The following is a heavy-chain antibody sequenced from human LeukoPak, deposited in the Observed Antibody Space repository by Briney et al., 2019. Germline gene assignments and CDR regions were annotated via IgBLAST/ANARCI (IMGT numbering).Heavy chain of an antibody. Sequence: ASVKVSCKASGYTFTSYGISWVRQAPGQGLEWMGWISAYNGNSNYAQKLQGRVTMTTDTSTSTAYMELRSLRSDDTAVYYCARDLSSLFCSGGSCQGWFDPWGQGTLVTVSS. CDR1: GYTFTSYG. J-gene: IGHJ5*02. V-gene: IGHV1-18*01. CDR3: ARDLSSLFCSGGSCQGWFDP. D-gene: IGHD2-15*01. CDR2: ISAYNGNS.